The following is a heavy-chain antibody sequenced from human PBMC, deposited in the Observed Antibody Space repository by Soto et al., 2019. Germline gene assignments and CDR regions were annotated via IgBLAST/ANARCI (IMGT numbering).Heavy chain of an antibody. CDR3: ARRTPHRYRFDP. J-gene: IGHJ5*02. CDR1: GYTFTGCY. D-gene: IGHD1-1*01. V-gene: IGHV1-2*02. CDR2: INPNSGGT. Sequence: EASVKVSCRASGYTFTGCYIRWVRQAPGQGLEWLGWINPNSGGTNYAQKLQGRVTKTRDTSISTSYMEQSRLRSNQTAVHYAARRTPHRYRFDPWRQGTLVTVSS.